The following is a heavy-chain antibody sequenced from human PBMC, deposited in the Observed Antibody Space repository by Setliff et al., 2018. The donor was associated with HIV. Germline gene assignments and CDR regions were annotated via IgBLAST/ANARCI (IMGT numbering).Heavy chain of an antibody. CDR3: GKVPRGGWMYNWFDP. D-gene: IGHD6-19*01. V-gene: IGHV1-2*06. CDR2: INPDGGGT. Sequence: ASVKVSCKASGYNFRGYYIHWVRQAPGQGLEWMGRINPDGGGTLYADTFEDRVTMTRDTSTNTAYMELSRLTSDDTAVYYCGKVPRGGWMYNWFDPWGQGTLVTVSS. J-gene: IGHJ5*02. CDR1: GYNFRGYY.